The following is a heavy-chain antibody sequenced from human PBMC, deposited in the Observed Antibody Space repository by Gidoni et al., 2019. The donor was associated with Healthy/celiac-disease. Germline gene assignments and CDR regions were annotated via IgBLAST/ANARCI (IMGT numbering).Heavy chain of an antibody. CDR2: INHSGST. Sequence: QVQLQQWDAGLLKPSETLSLTCAVYGGSFSGYYWSWIRQPPGKGLEWIGEINHSGSTNFNPALKSRVTISVDTSKNQFSLKLSSVTAADTAVYYCARSTGYYYYYMDVWGKGTTVTVSS. CDR3: ARSTGYYYYYMDV. V-gene: IGHV4-34*01. J-gene: IGHJ6*03. CDR1: GGSFSGYY.